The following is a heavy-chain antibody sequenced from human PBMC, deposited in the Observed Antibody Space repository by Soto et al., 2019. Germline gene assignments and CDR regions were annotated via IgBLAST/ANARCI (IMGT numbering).Heavy chain of an antibody. D-gene: IGHD4-17*01. CDR1: VFTFSDYD. V-gene: IGHV3-11*01. J-gene: IGHJ4*02. CDR2: IGTRGNAK. CDR3: ARAGTEDYGEYYEY. Sequence: GGSLRLSCATSVFTFSDYDMSLIRQAPGKGLECGSYIGTRGNAKYYADSVRGRFTISGDNAKNSLYLQMNSLRADDTAVYYCARAGTEDYGEYYEYWGQGIAVTVSS.